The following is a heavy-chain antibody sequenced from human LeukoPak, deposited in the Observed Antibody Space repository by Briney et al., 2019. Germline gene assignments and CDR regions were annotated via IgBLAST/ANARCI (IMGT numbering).Heavy chain of an antibody. V-gene: IGHV3-30*04. D-gene: IGHD6-19*01. Sequence: GRSLRLSCAASGFTFSSYVMHWVRQAPGKGLEWVAIISYDGSNEYYADSVKGRFTISRDNSKNTLYLQMNSLRAADTAVYYCARDLKRGYSSGRYSWGTGSSNDFWGQGTLVTVSS. CDR3: ARDLKRGYSSGRYSWGTGSSNDF. J-gene: IGHJ4*02. CDR1: GFTFSSYV. CDR2: ISYDGSNE.